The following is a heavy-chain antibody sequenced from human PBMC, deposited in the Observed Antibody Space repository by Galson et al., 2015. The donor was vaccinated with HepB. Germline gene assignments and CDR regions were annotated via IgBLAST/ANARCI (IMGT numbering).Heavy chain of an antibody. J-gene: IGHJ2*01. V-gene: IGHV1-18*01. CDR3: ARFYEGDYDSSGYYDWYFDL. CDR1: GYTFTSYG. D-gene: IGHD3-22*01. CDR2: ISAYNGNT. Sequence: SVKVSCKASGYTFTSYGISWVRQAPGQGLEWMGWISAYNGNTNYAQKLQGRVTMTTDTSTSTAYMELRSLRSDDTAVYYCARFYEGDYDSSGYYDWYFDLWGRGTLVTVSS.